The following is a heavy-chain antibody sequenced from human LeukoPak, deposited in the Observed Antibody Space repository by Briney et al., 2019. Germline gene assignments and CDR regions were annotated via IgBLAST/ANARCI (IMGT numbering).Heavy chain of an antibody. V-gene: IGHV3-33*01. J-gene: IGHJ5*02. D-gene: IGHD6-13*01. CDR2: IWYDGSNK. CDR1: GFTFSSYG. Sequence: HPGGSLRLSCAASGFTFSSYGMHWVRQAPGKGLEWVAVIWYDGSNKYYADSVKGRFTISRDNSKNTLYLQMNSLRAEDTAVYYCARDGKQQLEGVVDPWGQGTLVTVSS. CDR3: ARDGKQQLEGVVDP.